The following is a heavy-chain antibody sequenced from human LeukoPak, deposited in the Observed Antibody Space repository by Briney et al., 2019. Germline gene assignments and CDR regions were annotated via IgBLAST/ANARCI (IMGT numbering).Heavy chain of an antibody. V-gene: IGHV1-2*02. J-gene: IGHJ5*02. Sequence: ASVKVSCKASGYTFTSYYMHWVRQAPGQGLEWMGWINPNSGGTNYAQKFQGRVTMTRDTSISTAYMELSRLRSDDTAVYYCARNFAPVVPWFDPWGQGTLVTVSS. CDR2: INPNSGGT. D-gene: IGHD4-23*01. CDR3: ARNFAPVVPWFDP. CDR1: GYTFTSYY.